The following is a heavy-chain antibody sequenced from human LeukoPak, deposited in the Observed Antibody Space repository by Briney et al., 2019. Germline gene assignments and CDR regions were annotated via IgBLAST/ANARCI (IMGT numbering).Heavy chain of an antibody. CDR1: DVTIKNYY. CDR3: ARQAVIIPTGMEGPWFDP. Sequence: SETLSLTCTVSDVTIKNYYWSWIRQPPGKGLEWIANIYYAGSSNYNPSLKSRVSVSIDASKNQLSLKLTSVTAADTAIYYCARQAVIIPTGMEGPWFDPWGQGTLVAVSS. CDR2: IYYAGSS. J-gene: IGHJ5*02. D-gene: IGHD2/OR15-2a*01. V-gene: IGHV4-59*08.